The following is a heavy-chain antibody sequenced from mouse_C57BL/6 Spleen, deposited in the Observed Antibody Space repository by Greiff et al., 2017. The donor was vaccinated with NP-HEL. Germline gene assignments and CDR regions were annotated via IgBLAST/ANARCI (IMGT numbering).Heavy chain of an antibody. J-gene: IGHJ2*01. Sequence: VKLQESGAELARPGASVKMSCKASGYTFTSYTMHWVKQRPGQGLEWIGYINPSSGYTKYNQKFKDKATLTADKSSSTAYMQLSSLTSEDSAVYYCAREELFFDYWGQGTTLTVSS. CDR3: AREELFFDY. CDR1: GYTFTSYT. V-gene: IGHV1-4*01. CDR2: INPSSGYT.